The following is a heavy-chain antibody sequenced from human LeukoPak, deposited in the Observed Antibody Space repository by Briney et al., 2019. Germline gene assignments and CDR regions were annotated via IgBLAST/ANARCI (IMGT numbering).Heavy chain of an antibody. CDR3: ARDVQGIVVVPAAFDY. Sequence: ASVKVSCKASGYTFTGYYMHWVRQAPGQGLEWMGWINPNSGGTNYAQKFQGRVTMTRDTPISTAYMELSRLRSDDTAVYYCARDVQGIVVVPAAFDYWGQGTLVTVSS. CDR1: GYTFTGYY. J-gene: IGHJ4*02. V-gene: IGHV1-2*02. CDR2: INPNSGGT. D-gene: IGHD2-2*01.